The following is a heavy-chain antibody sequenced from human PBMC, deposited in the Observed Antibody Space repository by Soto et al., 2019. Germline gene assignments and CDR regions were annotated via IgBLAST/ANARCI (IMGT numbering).Heavy chain of an antibody. CDR3: ARHFRDYYGSWSYWGYYYYMDV. V-gene: IGHV4-59*08. D-gene: IGHD3-10*01. J-gene: IGHJ6*03. CDR1: GGSISSYY. Sequence: SETLSLTCTVSGGSISSYYWSWIRQPPGKGLEWIGYIYYSGSTNYNPSLKSRVTISVDTSKNQFSLKLSSVTAADTAVYYCARHFRDYYGSWSYWGYYYYMDVWGKATTVTVSS. CDR2: IYYSGST.